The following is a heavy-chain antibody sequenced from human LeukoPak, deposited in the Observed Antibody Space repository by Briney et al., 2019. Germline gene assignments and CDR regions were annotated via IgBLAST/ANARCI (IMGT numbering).Heavy chain of an antibody. V-gene: IGHV1-46*01. D-gene: IGHD3-16*01. CDR2: INPSGGST. CDR3: ARDKRMRGVITTLDY. J-gene: IGHJ4*02. Sequence: ASVKVSCKASGYTFTSYYMHWVRQAPGQGLEWMGIINPSGGSTSYAQKFQGRVTMTRDTSTSTVYMELSSLRSEDTAVYYCARDKRMRGVITTLDYWGQGTLVTVSS. CDR1: GYTFTSYY.